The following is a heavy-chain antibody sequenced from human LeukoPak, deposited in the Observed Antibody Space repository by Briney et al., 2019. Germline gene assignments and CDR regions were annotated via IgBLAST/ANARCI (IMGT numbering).Heavy chain of an antibody. D-gene: IGHD3-10*01. CDR3: ARSRGSGSYYPFVIQH. CDR2: ISPGGGTT. Sequence: GGSLRLSCAVSGFAFGSEAMSWVRQSPARGLEWVASISPGGGTTYYADSVKGRFTISRDNSKNTLYLQMNSLRAEDTAVYYCARSRGSGSYYPFVIQHWGQGTLVTVSS. CDR1: GFAFGSEA. J-gene: IGHJ1*01. V-gene: IGHV3-23*01.